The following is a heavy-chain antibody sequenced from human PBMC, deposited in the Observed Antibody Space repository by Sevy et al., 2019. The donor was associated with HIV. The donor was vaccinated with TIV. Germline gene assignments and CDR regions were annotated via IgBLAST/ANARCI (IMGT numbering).Heavy chain of an antibody. V-gene: IGHV3-21*01. Sequence: GSLRLSCAASGFTFSRYSMNWVRQAPGKGLEWVSSISSRSTFTYYADSLKGRFTISRDNAKNSLYLQINSLRVEDTAVYYCAGEGDSRPFDPWGQGTLVTVSS. CDR1: GFTFSRYS. J-gene: IGHJ5*02. D-gene: IGHD3-22*01. CDR2: ISSRSTFT. CDR3: AGEGDSRPFDP.